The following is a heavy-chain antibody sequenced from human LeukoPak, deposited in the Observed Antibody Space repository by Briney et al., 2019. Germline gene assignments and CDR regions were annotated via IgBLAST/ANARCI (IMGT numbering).Heavy chain of an antibody. CDR3: AKWGDTAMVPPAY. Sequence: SVKVPCKASGGTFSSYAISWVRQAPGQGLEWMGRIIPILGIANYAQKFQGRVTITADKSTSTAYMELSSLRSEDTAVYYCAKWGDTAMVPPAYWGQGTLVTVSS. D-gene: IGHD5-18*01. V-gene: IGHV1-69*04. CDR1: GGTFSSYA. CDR2: IIPILGIA. J-gene: IGHJ4*02.